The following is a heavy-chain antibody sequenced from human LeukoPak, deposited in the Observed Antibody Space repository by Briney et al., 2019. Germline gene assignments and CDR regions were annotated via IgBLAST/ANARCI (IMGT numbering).Heavy chain of an antibody. Sequence: GGSLRLSCTASGFTFSDYAMSWVRQAPGKGLEWVSGRSGSGGSIRYADSVKGRFIISRDNSKNTLYLQMNSLRAEDTAVYYCAKGGDGYNYYFDYWGQETLVTVSS. J-gene: IGHJ4*02. D-gene: IGHD5-24*01. CDR2: RSGSGGSI. CDR1: GFTFSDYA. CDR3: AKGGDGYNYYFDY. V-gene: IGHV3-23*01.